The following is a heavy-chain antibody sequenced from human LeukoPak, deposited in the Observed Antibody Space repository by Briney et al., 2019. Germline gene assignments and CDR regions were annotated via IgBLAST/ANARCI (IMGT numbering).Heavy chain of an antibody. CDR3: AKGGKLRYFDWLFLFDY. Sequence: TGGSLRLSCAASGFTFSSYSMNWVRQAPGKGLEWVSAISGSGGSTYYADSVKGRFTISRDNSKNTLYLQMNSLRAEDTAVYYCAKGGKLRYFDWLFLFDYWGQGTLVTVSS. CDR1: GFTFSSYS. V-gene: IGHV3-23*01. CDR2: ISGSGGST. D-gene: IGHD3-9*01. J-gene: IGHJ4*02.